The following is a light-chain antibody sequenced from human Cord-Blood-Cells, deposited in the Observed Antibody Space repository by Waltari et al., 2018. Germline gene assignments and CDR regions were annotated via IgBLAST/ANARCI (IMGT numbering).Light chain of an antibody. Sequence: SYELTQPSSVSVSPGQTARTTCSGDVLAKKYARWFQQKPGQAPVLVIYKDRERPSGIPERFSGSSSGTTVTLTISGAQVEDEADYYCYSAADNNLVFGGGTKLTVL. CDR2: KDR. CDR3: YSAADNNLV. CDR1: VLAKKY. J-gene: IGLJ2*01. V-gene: IGLV3-27*01.